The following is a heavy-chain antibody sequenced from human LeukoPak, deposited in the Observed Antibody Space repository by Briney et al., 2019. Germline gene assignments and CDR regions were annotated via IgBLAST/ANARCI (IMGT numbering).Heavy chain of an antibody. CDR1: GGSISSSSYY. D-gene: IGHD2/OR15-2a*01. CDR3: ARLFPTFPDY. CDR2: IYYSGST. J-gene: IGHJ4*02. V-gene: IGHV4-39*01. Sequence: SETLSLTCIVSGGSISSSSYYWGWIRQPPGKGLEWIGSIYYSGSTYYNPSLKSRVTISVDTSKNQFSLKLSSVTAADTAVYYCARLFPTFPDYWGQGTLVTVSS.